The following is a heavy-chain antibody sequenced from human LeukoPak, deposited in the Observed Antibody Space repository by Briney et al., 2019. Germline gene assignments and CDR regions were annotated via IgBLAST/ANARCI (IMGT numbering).Heavy chain of an antibody. CDR1: GGSISSYY. D-gene: IGHD6-19*01. V-gene: IGHV4-59*08. CDR3: ARHSGWYKGYYFDY. CDR2: IYYSGST. J-gene: IGHJ4*02. Sequence: SETLSLTCTLSGGSISSYYWSWIRQSPGKGLEWIGYIYYSGSTNYNPSLKSRVTISVDTSKNQFSLKLSSVTAADTAVYYCARHSGWYKGYYFDYWGQGTLVTVSS.